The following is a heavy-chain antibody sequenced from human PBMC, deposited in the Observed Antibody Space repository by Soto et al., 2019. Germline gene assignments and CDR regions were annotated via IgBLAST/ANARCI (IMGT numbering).Heavy chain of an antibody. Sequence: SETLSLTCTVSGGSISSYYWSWIRQPPGKGLEWIGYIYYSGSTNYNPSLKSRVTISVDTSKNQFSLKLSSVTAADTAVYYCARAGGDIVVVPAARVRFDPWGQGTLVTVSS. CDR3: ARAGGDIVVVPAARVRFDP. CDR1: GGSISSYY. D-gene: IGHD2-2*01. V-gene: IGHV4-59*01. J-gene: IGHJ5*02. CDR2: IYYSGST.